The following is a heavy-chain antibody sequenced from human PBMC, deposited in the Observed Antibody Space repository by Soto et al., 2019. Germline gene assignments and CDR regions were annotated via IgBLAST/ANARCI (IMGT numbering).Heavy chain of an antibody. CDR3: ARGTSVDY. CDR2: ISGYNGNT. CDR1: GYTFATYG. J-gene: IGHJ4*02. Sequence: QVPLVQSGAEVKKPGASVKVSCKASGYTFATYGISWVRQAPGEGLEWMGCISGYNGNTNYAQKFQGRVSMTTDTSTSTAYLELRSLRFDDTAVYYCARGTSVDYWGQGTLVTVSS. V-gene: IGHV1-18*04.